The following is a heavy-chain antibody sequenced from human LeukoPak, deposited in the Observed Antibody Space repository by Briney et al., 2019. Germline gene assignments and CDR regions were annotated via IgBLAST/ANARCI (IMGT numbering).Heavy chain of an antibody. J-gene: IGHJ4*02. D-gene: IGHD4-23*01. Sequence: GGSLRLSCAASGFSFRSFEMNWVRQAPGKGLEWVSYISGSGRTIYYADSVKGRFIISRDNAKNSLYLQMNSLRVEDTAVYYCARVYGGNPDYWGQGTLVTVSS. CDR3: ARVYGGNPDY. CDR1: GFSFRSFE. CDR2: ISGSGRTI. V-gene: IGHV3-48*03.